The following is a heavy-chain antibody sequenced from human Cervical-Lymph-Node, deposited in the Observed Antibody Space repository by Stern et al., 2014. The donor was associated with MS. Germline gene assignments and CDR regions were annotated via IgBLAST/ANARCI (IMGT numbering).Heavy chain of an antibody. V-gene: IGHV4-30-2*01. CDR3: ARSSTVTPNAFDI. CDR1: GGSISSGGYS. CDR2: IYPSGST. J-gene: IGHJ3*02. D-gene: IGHD4-17*01. Sequence: VQLEESGSGLVKPSQTLSLTCAVSGGSISSGGYSWSWIRQPPGKGLEWIGYIYPSGSTYYNPSLKSRVTISVDRSKTQFSLKLSSVTAADTAVYYCARSSTVTPNAFDIWGQGTMVTVSS.